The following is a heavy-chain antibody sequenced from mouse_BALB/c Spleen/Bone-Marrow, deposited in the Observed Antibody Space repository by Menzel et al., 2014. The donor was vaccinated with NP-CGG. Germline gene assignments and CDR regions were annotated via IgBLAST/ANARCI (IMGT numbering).Heavy chain of an antibody. CDR2: IDPANGNT. CDR3: ARYNKRYAMDY. V-gene: IGHV14-3*02. CDR1: GFNIKDTY. Sequence: VQLQQSGAELVKPGASVKLSCTASGFNIKDTYMHWVKQRPEQGLEWIGRIDPANGNTKYDPKLQGKATITADTSSNTAYLQLSSLTSEDTAVYCCARYNKRYAMDYWGQGTSVTVSS. J-gene: IGHJ4*01.